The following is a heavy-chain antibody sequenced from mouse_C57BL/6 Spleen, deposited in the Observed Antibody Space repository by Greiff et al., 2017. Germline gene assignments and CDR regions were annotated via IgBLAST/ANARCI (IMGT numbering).Heavy chain of an antibody. J-gene: IGHJ4*01. V-gene: IGHV3-6*01. D-gene: IGHD1-1*01. CDR1: GYSFTSGYY. CDR2: ISYDGSN. Sequence: EVQLQESGPGLVKPSQSLSLTCSVTGYSFTSGYYWNWIRQFPGNKLEWMGYISYDGSNNYNPSLKNRISITRDTSTNQVFLKLNSVTTEDTATDYCAREGYYGSSLYAMDYWGQGTSVTVSS. CDR3: AREGYYGSSLYAMDY.